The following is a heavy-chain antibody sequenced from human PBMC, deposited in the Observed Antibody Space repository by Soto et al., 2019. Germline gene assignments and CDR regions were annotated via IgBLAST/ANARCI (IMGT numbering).Heavy chain of an antibody. CDR1: GYTFTSYA. V-gene: IGHV1-3*01. J-gene: IGHJ4*02. Sequence: QVQLVQSGAEVKKPGASVKVSCKASGYTFTSYAMHWVRQAPGQRLEWMGWINAGNGNTKYSQKFQGRVTITRDTSASTAYMELSSLRSEDTAVCYCALYYDFWSGYYGHYFDYWGQGTLVTVSS. CDR3: ALYYDFWSGYYGHYFDY. CDR2: INAGNGNT. D-gene: IGHD3-3*01.